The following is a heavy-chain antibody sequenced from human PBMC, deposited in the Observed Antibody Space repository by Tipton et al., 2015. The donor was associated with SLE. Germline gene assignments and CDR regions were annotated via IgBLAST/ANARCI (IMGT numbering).Heavy chain of an antibody. V-gene: IGHV4-39*07. D-gene: IGHD3-3*02. CDR3: ARGPSHFMDV. CDR2: IYSTGTT. J-gene: IGHJ6*03. Sequence: TLSLTCTVSGDSITNLNDFWGWIRQPPGKGLEWIGSIYSTGTTYYSASLKGRVTMSIDTSTNQFSLRLASVTAADTADYYCARGPSHFMDVWGNGTTVTVSS. CDR1: GDSITNLNDF.